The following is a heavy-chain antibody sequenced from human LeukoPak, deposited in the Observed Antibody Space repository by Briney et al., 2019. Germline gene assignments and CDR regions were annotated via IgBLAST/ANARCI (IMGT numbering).Heavy chain of an antibody. D-gene: IGHD2/OR15-2a*01. CDR2: INPSGGSI. CDR1: GYTFTSHF. Sequence: GASVKISCKASGYTFTSHFMHWVRQAPGQGLEWMGIINPSGGSIRYAQKFQGRVTMTRDKPTSTVYMDLSSLRFEDTAVYYCARHSIDGDWFDSWGQGTLVTVSS. V-gene: IGHV1-46*01. J-gene: IGHJ5*01. CDR3: ARHSIDGDWFDS.